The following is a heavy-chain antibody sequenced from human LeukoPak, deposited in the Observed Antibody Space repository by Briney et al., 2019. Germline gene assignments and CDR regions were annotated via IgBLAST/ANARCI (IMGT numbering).Heavy chain of an antibody. D-gene: IGHD3-10*01. Sequence: PGGSLRLSCAASGFTFDDYAMHWVRQAPGKGLEWVSGISWNSGSIGYADSVKGRFTISRDNAKNSLYLQMNSLRAEDTALYYCAKDYAPMIRGNSLDPWGQGTLVTVSS. CDR2: ISWNSGSI. J-gene: IGHJ5*02. V-gene: IGHV3-9*01. CDR3: AKDYAPMIRGNSLDP. CDR1: GFTFDDYA.